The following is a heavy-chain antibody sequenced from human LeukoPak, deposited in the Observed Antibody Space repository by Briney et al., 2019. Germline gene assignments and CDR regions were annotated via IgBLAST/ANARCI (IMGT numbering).Heavy chain of an antibody. D-gene: IGHD6-19*01. CDR3: ARGLPPAVADPPLDY. Sequence: GASVKVSCKASGYTFTSYYMHWVRQAPGQGLEWMGIINPSGGSTSYAQKFQGRVTMTRDMSTSTVYMELSSLRSEDTAVYYCARGLPPAVADPPLDYWGQGTLVTVSS. V-gene: IGHV1-46*01. CDR1: GYTFTSYY. J-gene: IGHJ4*02. CDR2: INPSGGST.